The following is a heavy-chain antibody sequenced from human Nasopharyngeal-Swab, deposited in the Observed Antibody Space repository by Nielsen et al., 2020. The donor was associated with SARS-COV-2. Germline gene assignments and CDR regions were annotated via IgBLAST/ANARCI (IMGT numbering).Heavy chain of an antibody. J-gene: IGHJ4*02. CDR1: GYSISSGYY. D-gene: IGHD1-26*01. CDR3: ARQAIVGATTYFDY. CDR2: IYHSGST. V-gene: IGHV4-38-2*01. Sequence: SETLSLTCAVPGYSISSGYYWGWIRQPPGKGLEWIGSIYHSGSTYYNSSLKSRVTISVDTSKNQFSLKLSSVTAADTAVYYCARQAIVGATTYFDYWGQGTLVTVSS.